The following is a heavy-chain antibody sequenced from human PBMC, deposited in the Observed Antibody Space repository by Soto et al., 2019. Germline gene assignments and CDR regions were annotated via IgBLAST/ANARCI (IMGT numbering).Heavy chain of an antibody. CDR1: GYTFTSYD. V-gene: IGHV1-8*01. CDR2: MNPNSGNT. D-gene: IGHD6-19*01. Sequence: QVQLVQSGAEVKKPGASVKVSCKASGYTFTSYDINWVRQAPGQGLEWMGWMNPNSGNTGYAQKFQGRVTMTRNTSISTAYLELSSLRSEETAVYYCARVRIAVAHDAFDIWGQGTLVTVSS. J-gene: IGHJ3*02. CDR3: ARVRIAVAHDAFDI.